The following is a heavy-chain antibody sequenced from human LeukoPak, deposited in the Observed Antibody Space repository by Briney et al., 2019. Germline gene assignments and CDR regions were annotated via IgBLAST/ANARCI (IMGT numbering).Heavy chain of an antibody. CDR1: GYTFTSYG. Sequence: PKASVKVSCKASGYTFTSYGISWVRQAPGQGLEWMGWISAYNGNTNYAQKLQGRVTMTTDTSTSTAYMELRSLGSDDTAVYYCARWESTYYYDSSGFQHWGQGTLVTVSS. CDR2: ISAYNGNT. V-gene: IGHV1-18*01. CDR3: ARWESTYYYDSSGFQH. D-gene: IGHD3-22*01. J-gene: IGHJ1*01.